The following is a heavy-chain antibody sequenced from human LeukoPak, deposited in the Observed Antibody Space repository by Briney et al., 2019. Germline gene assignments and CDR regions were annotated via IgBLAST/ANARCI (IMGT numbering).Heavy chain of an antibody. CDR2: INPNSGGT. J-gene: IGHJ4*02. CDR1: GYTFTGYY. CDR3: ARDYTGSGWLDY. D-gene: IGHD6-19*01. Sequence: ASVKVSCKASGYTFTGYYIHWVRQAPGQGLEWMGWINPNSGGTNYAQKFQGRVTTTRDTSISTVYMELSRLRSDDTAVYYCARDYTGSGWLDYWGQGALVTVSS. V-gene: IGHV1-2*02.